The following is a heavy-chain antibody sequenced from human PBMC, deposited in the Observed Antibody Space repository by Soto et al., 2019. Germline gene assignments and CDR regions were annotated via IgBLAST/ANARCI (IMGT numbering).Heavy chain of an antibody. CDR3: ASDPSYYYDSSGYWSGYFDY. Sequence: QVQLVQSGAEVKKPGASVKVSCKASGYTFTSYGISWVRQAPGQGLEWMGWISAYNGNTNYAQKLQGRVTMTTDTSTITAYMELRSLRSDDTAVYYCASDPSYYYDSSGYWSGYFDYWGQGTLVTVSS. J-gene: IGHJ4*02. V-gene: IGHV1-18*01. CDR1: GYTFTSYG. CDR2: ISAYNGNT. D-gene: IGHD3-22*01.